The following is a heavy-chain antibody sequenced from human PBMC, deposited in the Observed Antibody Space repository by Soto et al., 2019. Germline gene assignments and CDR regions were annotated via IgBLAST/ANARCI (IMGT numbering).Heavy chain of an antibody. CDR1: GGSIYTYS. V-gene: IGHV4-4*07. CDR3: ARLPSRHLVDY. D-gene: IGHD3-3*02. CDR2: IYSSGSA. J-gene: IGHJ4*02. Sequence: SETLSLTCTVSGGSIYTYSWTWLRQPAGKGLEWIGHIYSSGSANYNPSLKSRVSMSVDTSKNQFSLNLRSVTAADTAVYYCARLPSRHLVDYWGQGTLVTVSS.